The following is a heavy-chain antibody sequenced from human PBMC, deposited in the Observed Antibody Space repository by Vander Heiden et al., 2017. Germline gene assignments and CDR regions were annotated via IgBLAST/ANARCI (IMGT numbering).Heavy chain of an antibody. CDR2: IWYDGSNK. CDR3: ARGIRGSSWTDAWFDP. J-gene: IGHJ5*02. V-gene: IGHV3-33*01. D-gene: IGHD6-13*01. Sequence: QVQLVESGGGVVQPGRSLRLSCAASGFTFSSYGMHWVRQAPGKGLEWVAVIWYDGSNKYYADSVKGRFTISRDNSKNTRDLKMNSLRAEETAVYYCARGIRGSSWTDAWFDPWGQGTLVTVSS. CDR1: GFTFSSYG.